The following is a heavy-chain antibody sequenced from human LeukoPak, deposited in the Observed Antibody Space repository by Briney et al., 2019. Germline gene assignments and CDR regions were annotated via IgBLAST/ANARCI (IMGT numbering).Heavy chain of an antibody. D-gene: IGHD1-20*01. CDR1: GFTFKAYN. J-gene: IGHJ4*02. V-gene: IGHV3-23*05. CDR3: AKGRGINWDGGHC. Sequence: GGSLRLSCAVSGFTFKAYNMIWVRQGPGKGLEWVSSVKGSATNTYYADSVRGRFTISRDDSKNTLYLQMNSLSAEDTAVYYCAKGRGINWDGGHCWGQGTLVTVSS. CDR2: VKGSATNT.